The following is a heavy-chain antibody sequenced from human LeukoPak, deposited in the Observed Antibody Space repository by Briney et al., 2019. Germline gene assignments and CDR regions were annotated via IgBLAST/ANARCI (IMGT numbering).Heavy chain of an antibody. D-gene: IGHD6-19*01. Sequence: GGSLRLSCAASGFTFSSYAMSWVRQAPGKGLEWVSAISGSGGSTYYADSVKGRFTISRDNSKNTLYLQMNSLRAEDTAVYYCAKYQGAVAGTLPSFNYWGQGTLVTVSS. CDR1: GFTFSSYA. J-gene: IGHJ4*02. CDR3: AKYQGAVAGTLPSFNY. V-gene: IGHV3-23*01. CDR2: ISGSGGST.